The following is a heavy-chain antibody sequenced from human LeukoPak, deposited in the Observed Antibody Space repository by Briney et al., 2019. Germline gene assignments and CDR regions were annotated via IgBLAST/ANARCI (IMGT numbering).Heavy chain of an antibody. V-gene: IGHV3-23*01. CDR2: ISGSGGST. Sequence: QPGGSLRLSCAASGFTFSSYAMSWVRQAPGKGLEWVSAISGSGGSTYYAYSVKGRFTISRDNSKHALYLQMNSLRAEDTAVYYCAKGPHKKIGYFQDWGQGTLVTVSS. CDR3: AKGPHKKIGYFQD. J-gene: IGHJ1*01. CDR1: GFTFSSYA.